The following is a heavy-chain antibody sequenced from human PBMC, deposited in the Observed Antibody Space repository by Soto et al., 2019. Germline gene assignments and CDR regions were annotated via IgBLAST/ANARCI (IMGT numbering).Heavy chain of an antibody. CDR3: ASAAGGLFYGMDV. CDR2: MSYDGTNK. CDR1: GLTFSGFG. D-gene: IGHD6-13*01. Sequence: GGSLRLSCAASGLTFSGFGLHWVRQAPGKGLEWVALMSYDGTNKYYADSVKGRFTVSRDNSKNTVYLQMNSLRAEDTAVYFCASAAGGLFYGMDVWGQGTTVTVSS. V-gene: IGHV3-30-3*01. J-gene: IGHJ6*02.